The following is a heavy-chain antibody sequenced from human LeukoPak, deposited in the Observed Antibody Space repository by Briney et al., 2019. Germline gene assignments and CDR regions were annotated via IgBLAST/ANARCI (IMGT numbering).Heavy chain of an antibody. V-gene: IGHV3-53*01. CDR3: ARRGRGADYYYYMDV. CDR2: IYSGGST. CDR1: GFTVSSDS. D-gene: IGHD3-10*01. Sequence: GGSLRLSCTVSGFTVSSDSMSWVRQAPGKGLEWVSFIYSGGSTHYSDSVKGRFTISRDNSKNTLYLQMNSLRAEDTAVYYCARRGRGADYYYYMDVWGKGTTVTVSS. J-gene: IGHJ6*03.